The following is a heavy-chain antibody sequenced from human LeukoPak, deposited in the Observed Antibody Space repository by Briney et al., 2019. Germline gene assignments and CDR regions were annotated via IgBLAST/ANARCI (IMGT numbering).Heavy chain of an antibody. CDR1: GYSISSSNW. CDR3: ARTYSGSYTHFDY. CDR2: IYYSGST. V-gene: IGHV4-28*01. Sequence: SETLSLTCAVSGYSISSSNWWGWIRQPPGKGLEWIGYIYYSGSTYYNPSLKSRVTMSVDTSKNRFPLKLSSVTAVDTAVYYCARTYSGSYTHFDYWGQGTLVTVSS. D-gene: IGHD1-26*01. J-gene: IGHJ4*02.